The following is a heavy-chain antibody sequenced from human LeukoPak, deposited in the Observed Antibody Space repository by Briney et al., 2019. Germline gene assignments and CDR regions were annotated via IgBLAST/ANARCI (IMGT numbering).Heavy chain of an antibody. D-gene: IGHD3-22*01. Sequence: GGSLRLSCAASGFTFSSYEMSWVRQAPGKGLEWVANIKQDGSEKYYVDSVKGRFTISRDNAKNSLYLQMNSLRAEDTAVYYCARDLRTYYYDSSGYYRRADYYYYMDVWGKGTTVTVSS. V-gene: IGHV3-7*01. CDR1: GFTFSSYE. CDR3: ARDLRTYYYDSSGYYRRADYYYYMDV. CDR2: IKQDGSEK. J-gene: IGHJ6*03.